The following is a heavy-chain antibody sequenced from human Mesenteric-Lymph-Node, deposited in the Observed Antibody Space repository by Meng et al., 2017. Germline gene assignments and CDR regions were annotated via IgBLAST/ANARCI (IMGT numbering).Heavy chain of an antibody. V-gene: IGHV1-69*13. CDR3: ARGGYCSGGSCYYDYYYGMDV. J-gene: IGHJ6*02. D-gene: IGHD2-15*01. CDR1: GGTFSSYA. CDR2: IIPIFGTA. Sequence: SVKVSCKASGGTFSSYALSWVRQAPGQGLEWMGGIIPIFGTANYAQKFQGRVTITADESTSTAYMELSSLRSEDTAVYYCARGGYCSGGSCYYDYYYGMDVWGQGTTVTVSS.